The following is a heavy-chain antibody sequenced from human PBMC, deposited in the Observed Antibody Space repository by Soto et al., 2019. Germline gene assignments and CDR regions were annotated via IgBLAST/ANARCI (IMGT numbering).Heavy chain of an antibody. D-gene: IGHD1-26*01. Sequence: QVQLVQAGGGVGQPGRSLRLSCAASGFNFNTYFMHWVRQAPGKGLEWVAMIFPNGSDKEYADTVKGRFTISRDNSDNGVYQQMASLSPNDSAVYYCASDDEDGSNCDLASWGQGALVTVYS. CDR3: ASDDEDGSNCDLAS. V-gene: IGHV3-30*13. CDR1: GFNFNTYF. J-gene: IGHJ4*02. CDR2: IFPNGSDK.